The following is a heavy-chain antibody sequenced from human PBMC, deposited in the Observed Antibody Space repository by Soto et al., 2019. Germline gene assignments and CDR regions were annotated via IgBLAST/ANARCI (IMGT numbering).Heavy chain of an antibody. Sequence: GGSLRLSCAASGFTFSSYGMHWVRQAPGKGLEWVAVISYDGSNKYYADSVKGRFTISRDNSKNTLYLQMNSLRAEDTAVYYCAKEGGSSGWYAGGYFDYWGQGTLVTVSS. D-gene: IGHD6-19*01. CDR3: AKEGGSSGWYAGGYFDY. CDR2: ISYDGSNK. CDR1: GFTFSSYG. J-gene: IGHJ4*02. V-gene: IGHV3-30*18.